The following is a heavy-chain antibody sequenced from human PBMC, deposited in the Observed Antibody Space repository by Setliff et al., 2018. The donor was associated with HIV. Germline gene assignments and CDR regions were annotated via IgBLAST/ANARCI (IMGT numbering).Heavy chain of an antibody. V-gene: IGHV4-61*03. Sequence: ASETLSLTCTVSGDSVSSRSYYWSWIRQPPGKGLEWIGYIYYSGSTNYNPSLKSRVTISVDTSKNHFSLKLRSVTAADTAVYYCAQLGMVDDFDYRGQGTLVTVSS. CDR2: IYYSGST. CDR3: AQLGMVDDFDY. J-gene: IGHJ4*02. CDR1: GDSVSSRSYY. D-gene: IGHD1-1*01.